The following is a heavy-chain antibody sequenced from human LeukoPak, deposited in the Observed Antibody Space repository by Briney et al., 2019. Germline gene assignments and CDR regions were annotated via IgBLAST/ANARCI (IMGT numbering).Heavy chain of an antibody. J-gene: IGHJ4*02. CDR1: GFTFSSFW. CDR3: ARDQLLRVNIAAWGPVVDY. CDR2: IKQDGSEK. D-gene: IGHD6-6*01. V-gene: IGHV3-7*03. Sequence: GGSLKLSCAASGFTFSSFWMSWVRQGPGKGLEWVANIKQDGSEKYYVDSVKGRFTISRDNAKNSLYLQMNSLRAEDTAVYYCARDQLLRVNIAAWGPVVDYWGQGTLVTVSS.